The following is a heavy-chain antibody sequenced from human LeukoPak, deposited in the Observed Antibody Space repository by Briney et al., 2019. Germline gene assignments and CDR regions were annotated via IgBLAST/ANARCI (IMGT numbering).Heavy chain of an antibody. CDR1: GFTFSSYT. V-gene: IGHV3-30*04. D-gene: IGHD2-21*01. CDR3: AKEGGGDPGYFDY. CDR2: ISFDGSHK. J-gene: IGHJ4*02. Sequence: GRSLRLSCVASGFTFSSYTMHWVRQAPGKGLEWVSVISFDGSHKYYADSVKGRFTISRDNSKNTLYLQMNSLRAEDTAIYYCAKEGGGDPGYFDYWGQGTLVTVSS.